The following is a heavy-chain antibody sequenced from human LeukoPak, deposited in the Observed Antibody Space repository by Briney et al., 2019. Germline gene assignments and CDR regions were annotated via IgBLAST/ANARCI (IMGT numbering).Heavy chain of an antibody. J-gene: IGHJ5*02. CDR1: GYTFTSYD. Sequence: APVKVSCKASGYTFTSYDINWVRQATGQGLEWMGWMNPNSGNTGYAQKFQGRVTMTRNTSISTAYTELSSLRSEDTAVYYCARWYGDYVNWFDPWGQGTLVTVSS. D-gene: IGHD4-17*01. V-gene: IGHV1-8*01. CDR2: MNPNSGNT. CDR3: ARWYGDYVNWFDP.